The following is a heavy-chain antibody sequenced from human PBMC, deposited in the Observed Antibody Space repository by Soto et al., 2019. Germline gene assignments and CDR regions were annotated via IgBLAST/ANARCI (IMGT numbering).Heavy chain of an antibody. D-gene: IGHD1-26*01. CDR3: ARDLNTRSYYNY. J-gene: IGHJ4*02. V-gene: IGHV1-18*04. CDR1: GYTFTSYG. Sequence: QVQLVQSGAEVKKPGASVKVSCKASGYTFTSYGISWVRQAPGQGLEWMGWISSYNGDTNYAQKLAGRVTMTTATSTSTAYMALRSLRSDDTAMYYCARDLNTRSYYNYWGQGTLVTVSS. CDR2: ISSYNGDT.